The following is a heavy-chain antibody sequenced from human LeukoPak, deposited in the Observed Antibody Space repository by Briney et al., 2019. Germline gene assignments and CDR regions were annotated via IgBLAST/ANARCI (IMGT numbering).Heavy chain of an antibody. CDR1: GFTFNTYA. Sequence: GRSLRLSCAASGFTFNTYAMHWVRQAPGMGPEWVAVISYDGRTKYYRDSVTGRFTVSRDNSKNTLYVQMNSLRAEDTAVYYCARANGWYGNYFDYWGQGTLVTVSS. D-gene: IGHD6-19*01. J-gene: IGHJ4*02. V-gene: IGHV3-30*04. CDR3: ARANGWYGNYFDY. CDR2: ISYDGRTK.